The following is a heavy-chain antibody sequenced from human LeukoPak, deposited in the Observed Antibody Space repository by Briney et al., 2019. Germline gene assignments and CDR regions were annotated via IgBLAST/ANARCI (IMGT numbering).Heavy chain of an antibody. CDR2: FDPEDGET. CDR3: ARGADGVSSNSRGWFDP. CDR1: GYTLTELS. Sequence: WASVKVSRKVSGYTLTELSMHWVRQAPGKGLEWMGGFDPEDGETIYAQKFQGRVTMTEDTSTDTAYMELSSLRSEDTAVYYCARGADGVSSNSRGWFDPWGQGTLVTVSS. J-gene: IGHJ5*02. V-gene: IGHV1-24*01. D-gene: IGHD2-15*01.